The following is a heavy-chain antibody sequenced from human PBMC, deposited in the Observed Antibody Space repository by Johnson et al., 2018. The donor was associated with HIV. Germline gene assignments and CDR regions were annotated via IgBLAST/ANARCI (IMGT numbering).Heavy chain of an antibody. J-gene: IGHJ3*02. Sequence: VQLVESGGGVVRPGGSLRLSCSASGFNVDDDALSWVRQVPGKGLEWVSGINYNGGSTDYADSVRDRFSISRDNSKNTVYLEMNSLRVDDTAVYYCAKRDYSSGYNGGTFEIWGQGTEVTVSA. CDR1: GFNVDDDA. CDR3: AKRDYSSGYNGGTFEI. D-gene: IGHD6-19*01. CDR2: INYNGGST. V-gene: IGHV3-20*04.